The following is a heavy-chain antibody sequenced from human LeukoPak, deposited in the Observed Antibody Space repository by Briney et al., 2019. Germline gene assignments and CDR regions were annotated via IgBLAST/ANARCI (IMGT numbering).Heavy chain of an antibody. V-gene: IGHV3-23*01. CDR3: AKAETLYGDVAYFDY. D-gene: IGHD4-17*01. Sequence: GGSLRLSCAASGFTFSTYAMSWVRQAPGKGLEWVSAFSGSGITTFYSDSVKGRFTIARDNSKNTLYLLMNSLRAEDTAVYYCAKAETLYGDVAYFDYWGQGTLVTVSS. CDR2: FSGSGITT. CDR1: GFTFSTYA. J-gene: IGHJ4*02.